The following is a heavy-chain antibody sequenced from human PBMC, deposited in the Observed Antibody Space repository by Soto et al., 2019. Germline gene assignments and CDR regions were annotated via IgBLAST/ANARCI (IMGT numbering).Heavy chain of an antibody. Sequence: QVQLQESGPGLVKPSETLSLTCTVSGGSISSYYWSWIRQPPGKGLEWIGYIYFSGGTNYNPSLKSRVTISVDTSKNQFSLKLSSVTAADTAVYYCARESRSWYGSIWDYWGQGILVTVSS. V-gene: IGHV4-59*12. CDR1: GGSISSYY. J-gene: IGHJ4*02. D-gene: IGHD6-13*01. CDR3: ARESRSWYGSIWDY. CDR2: IYFSGGT.